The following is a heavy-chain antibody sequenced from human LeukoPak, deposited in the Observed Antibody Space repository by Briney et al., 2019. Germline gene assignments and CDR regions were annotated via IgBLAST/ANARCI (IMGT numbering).Heavy chain of an antibody. J-gene: IGHJ5*02. CDR1: GDSIRSYY. Sequence: SETLSLTCAVSGDSIRSYYWSWIRQRPGKGLEWIGYIYYSGSTNYNPSLKSRVTMSVDTSKNQFSLKLSSVTAADTAVYYCARSVLFDPWGQGTLVTVSS. CDR2: IYYSGST. V-gene: IGHV4-59*01. CDR3: ARSVLFDP.